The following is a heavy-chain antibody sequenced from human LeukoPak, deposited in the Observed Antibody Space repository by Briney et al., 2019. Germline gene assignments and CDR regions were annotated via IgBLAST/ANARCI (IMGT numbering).Heavy chain of an antibody. CDR2: FDFEDGET. V-gene: IGHV1-24*01. CDR3: ATETPPSGTYSVHFDS. CDR1: GYSLSELS. J-gene: IGHJ4*02. D-gene: IGHD1-26*01. Sequence: ASVKVSCKVSGYSLSELSIHWVRQAPGKGLEWMGGFDFEDGETLYAQEFRGRLTVTEDTSTDTSYMELSSLAYDDTAVYYCATETPPSGTYSVHFDSWGQGTLVTVSS.